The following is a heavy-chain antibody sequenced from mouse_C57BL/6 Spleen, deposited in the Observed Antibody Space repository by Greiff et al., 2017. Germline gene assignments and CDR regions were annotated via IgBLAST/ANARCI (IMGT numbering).Heavy chain of an antibody. CDR2: SDPSDSYT. CDR1: GYTFTSYW. V-gene: IGHV1-50*01. CDR3: ARRLWLRSMDV. Sequence: QVQLQQPGAELVKPGASVKLSCKASGYTFTSYWMQWVKQRPGQGLEWIGESDPSDSYTNSNQKFKGKATLTLDTYSSTAYMQLSSLTSADSAVYHCARRLWLRSMDVWGQGTSVTVSS. D-gene: IGHD2-2*01. J-gene: IGHJ4*01.